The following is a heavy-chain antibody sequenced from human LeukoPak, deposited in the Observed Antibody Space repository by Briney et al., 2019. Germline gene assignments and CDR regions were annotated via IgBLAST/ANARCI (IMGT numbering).Heavy chain of an antibody. CDR1: GYTFTGYY. CDR2: INPNSGGT. J-gene: IGHJ6*02. D-gene: IGHD1-14*01. V-gene: IGHV1-2*02. CDR3: ARASIGSRYYGMDV. Sequence: ASVKVSCKASGYTFTGYYMHWVRQAPGQGLEWMGWINPNSGGTNYAQKFQGRATMARDTSISTAYMELSRLRSDDTAVYYCARASIGSRYYGMDVWGQGTTVTVSS.